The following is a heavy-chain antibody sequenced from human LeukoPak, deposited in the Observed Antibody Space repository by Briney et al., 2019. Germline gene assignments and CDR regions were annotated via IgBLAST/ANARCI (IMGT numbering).Heavy chain of an antibody. CDR3: AKTYYYLSGSLPEDY. CDR1: GFMFRGYA. Sequence: GGSLRLSCAASGFMFRGYAMSLVRQAPGKGLEWVSGISDTGGSTYYADSVKGRFTISRDNSKNTLYLQMNSLRVEDTALYFCAKTYYYLSGSLPEDYWGQGTLVTVSS. CDR2: ISDTGGST. J-gene: IGHJ4*02. V-gene: IGHV3-23*01. D-gene: IGHD3-10*01.